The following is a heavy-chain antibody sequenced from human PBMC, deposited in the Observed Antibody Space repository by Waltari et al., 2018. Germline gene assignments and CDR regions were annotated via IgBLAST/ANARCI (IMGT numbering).Heavy chain of an antibody. CDR3: ARAGHPNS. Sequence: EVYLEQSGGGLVQPGGSLKLFCAASGATIDSNYMNWIRQVPGKGLQWISVIFADGTTHYADSVRGRFAISRDTSENTLYLQLSGLRPDDSGFYYCARAGHPNSWGQGALVTVSS. CDR1: GATIDSNY. CDR2: IFADGTT. D-gene: IGHD1-1*01. J-gene: IGHJ1*01. V-gene: IGHV3-66*02.